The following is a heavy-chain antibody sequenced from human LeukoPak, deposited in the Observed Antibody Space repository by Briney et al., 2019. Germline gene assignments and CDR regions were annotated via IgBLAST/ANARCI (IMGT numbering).Heavy chain of an antibody. CDR1: GYTFTSYD. J-gene: IGHJ4*02. CDR2: MNPNSGNT. Sequence: ASVKVSCKASGYTFTSYDINWVRQATGQGLEWMGWMNPNSGNTGYAQKFQGRVTMTRNTSISTAYMALSSLRSEDTAVYYCARVVIGWLVRVPNFDYWGQGTLVTVSS. V-gene: IGHV1-8*01. CDR3: ARVVIGWLVRVPNFDY. D-gene: IGHD6-19*01.